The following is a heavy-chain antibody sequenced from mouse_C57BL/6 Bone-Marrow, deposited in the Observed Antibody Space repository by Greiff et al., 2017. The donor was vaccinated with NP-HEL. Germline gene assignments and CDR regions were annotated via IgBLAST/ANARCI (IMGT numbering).Heavy chain of an antibody. D-gene: IGHD1-1*01. CDR2: ILPSIGRT. CDR3: ARSFITTVVATDWYFDV. V-gene: IGHV15-2*01. J-gene: IGHJ1*03. Sequence: VKLQESGSELRSPGSSVKLSCKDFDSEVFPIAYMSWVRQKPGHGFEWIGGILPSIGRTIYGEKFEDKATLDADTLSNTAYLELNSLTSEDSAIYYCARSFITTVVATDWYFDVWGTGTTVTVSS. CDR1: DSEVFPIAY.